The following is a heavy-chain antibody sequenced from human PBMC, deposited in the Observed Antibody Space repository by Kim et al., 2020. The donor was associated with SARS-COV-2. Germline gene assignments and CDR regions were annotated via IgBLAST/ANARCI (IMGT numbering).Heavy chain of an antibody. Sequence: GGSLRLSCAASGFTFSSYAMHWVRQAPGKGLEWVAVISYDGSNKYYADSVKGRFTISRDNSKNTLYLQMNSLRAEDTAVYYCARGGSYYDSSGYYYDLDYWGQGTLVTVSS. D-gene: IGHD3-22*01. CDR3: ARGGSYYDSSGYYYDLDY. J-gene: IGHJ4*02. V-gene: IGHV3-30*04. CDR1: GFTFSSYA. CDR2: ISYDGSNK.